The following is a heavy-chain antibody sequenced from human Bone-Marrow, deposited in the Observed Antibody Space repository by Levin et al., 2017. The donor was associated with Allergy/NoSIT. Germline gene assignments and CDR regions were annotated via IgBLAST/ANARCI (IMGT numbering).Heavy chain of an antibody. J-gene: IGHJ6*03. CDR3: ARVSKNYYYYYMDV. Sequence: SQTLSLTCAVFGCAVMVFLFCWLRQSPGQGLEWLWEINHSGSTNYNPSLTRRVTLSLDPPKNQFSLNLSSVTAADTAVYYCARVSKNYYYYYMDVWGKGTTVTVSS. CDR1: GCAVMVFL. CDR2: INHSGST. V-gene: IGHV4-34*01.